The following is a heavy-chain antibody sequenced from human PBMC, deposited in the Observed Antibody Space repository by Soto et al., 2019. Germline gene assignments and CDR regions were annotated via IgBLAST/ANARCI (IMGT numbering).Heavy chain of an antibody. CDR1: GVTFSSYW. D-gene: IGHD4-17*01. J-gene: IGHJ4*02. CDR3: AKDMKWGGMTTIHYFDS. CDR2: IKQDGSEK. V-gene: IGHV3-7*04. Sequence: GGSLRLSCAASGVTFSSYWMSWVRQAPGKGLEWVANIKQDGSEKYYVDSVKGRFTISRDNAKSSLFLQMNSLRPDDTALYYCAKDMKWGGMTTIHYFDSWGQGTLVTVS.